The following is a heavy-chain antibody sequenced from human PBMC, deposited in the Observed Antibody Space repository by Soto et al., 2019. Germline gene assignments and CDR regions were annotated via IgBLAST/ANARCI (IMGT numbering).Heavy chain of an antibody. CDR3: ARAIAAAGQYYFDY. D-gene: IGHD6-13*01. Sequence: ESGGGLIQPGGSLRLSCAASGFTVSSNYMSWVRQAPGTGLEWVSVIYSGGSTYYADSVKGRFTISRDNSKNTLYLQMNSLRAEDTAVYYCARAIAAAGQYYFDYWGQGTLVTVSS. J-gene: IGHJ4*02. CDR2: IYSGGST. CDR1: GFTVSSNY. V-gene: IGHV3-53*01.